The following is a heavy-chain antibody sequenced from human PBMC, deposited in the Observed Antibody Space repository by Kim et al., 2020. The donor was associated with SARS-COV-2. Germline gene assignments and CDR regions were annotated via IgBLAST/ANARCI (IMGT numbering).Heavy chain of an antibody. CDR2: TYADGTT. J-gene: IGHJ4*02. CDR1: GLTVSSNF. D-gene: IGHD3-10*01. V-gene: IGHV3-53*01. Sequence: GGSLRLSCAASGLTVSSNFMSWVRQAPGKGLDWVSTTYADGTTDYEDSLRGRFSISRENSKKTLHFQMNSLRADDTAVIYCRGFGPGMALGGWGQGTLV. CDR3: RGFGPGMALGG.